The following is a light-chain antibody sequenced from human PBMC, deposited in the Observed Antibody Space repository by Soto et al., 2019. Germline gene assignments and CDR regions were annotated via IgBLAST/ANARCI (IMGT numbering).Light chain of an antibody. Sequence: QSALTQPASVSGSPGQSITISCTGTSSEVGGYNYVSWYQQHPGKAPKLMIYEVSNRPSGVSNRFSGSKSGNTASLTISGLQAEDEADYYCSSYTSSSIVVFGGGTKVTVL. J-gene: IGLJ2*01. CDR2: EVS. V-gene: IGLV2-14*01. CDR1: SSEVGGYNY. CDR3: SSYTSSSIVV.